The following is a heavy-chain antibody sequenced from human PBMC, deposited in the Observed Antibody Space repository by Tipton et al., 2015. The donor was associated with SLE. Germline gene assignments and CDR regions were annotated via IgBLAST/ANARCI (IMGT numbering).Heavy chain of an antibody. CDR2: ISGSGSTI. CDR3: ATETSSGAFDI. CDR1: GFSFSSYE. V-gene: IGHV3-48*03. D-gene: IGHD3-10*01. Sequence: SLRLSCVASGFSFSSYEMNWVRQAPGKGLEWVSYISGSGSTIFYADSVKGRFTISRDNTKNLVYLQINRLRAEDTALYYCATETSSGAFDIWGQGTMVTVSS. J-gene: IGHJ3*02.